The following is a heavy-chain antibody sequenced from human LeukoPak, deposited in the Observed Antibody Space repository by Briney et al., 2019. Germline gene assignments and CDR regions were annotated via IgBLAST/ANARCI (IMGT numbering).Heavy chain of an antibody. CDR3: ARGPLMPRVGWFDP. D-gene: IGHD2-2*01. V-gene: IGHV1-69*01. CDR1: GGTFSSYA. Sequence: SVKVSCKASGGTFSSYAISWVRQAPGQGLEWMGGIIPIFGTANYAQKFQGRVTITADESTSTAYMELSSLRSEDTAVYYCARGPLMPRVGWFDPWGQGTLVTVSS. CDR2: IIPIFGTA. J-gene: IGHJ5*02.